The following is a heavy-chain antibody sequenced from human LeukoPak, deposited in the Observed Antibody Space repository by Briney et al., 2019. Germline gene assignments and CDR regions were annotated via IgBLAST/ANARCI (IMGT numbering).Heavy chain of an antibody. V-gene: IGHV4-34*01. J-gene: IGHJ4*02. CDR2: INHCGST. CDR1: GGSFSGYY. Sequence: SETLSLTCAVYGGSFSGYYWSWIRQPPGKGLEWIGEINHCGSTNYNPSLKSRVTISVDTSKNQFSLKLSSVTAADTAVYYCARTLVAGTIGYWGQGTLVTVSS. D-gene: IGHD6-19*01. CDR3: ARTLVAGTIGY.